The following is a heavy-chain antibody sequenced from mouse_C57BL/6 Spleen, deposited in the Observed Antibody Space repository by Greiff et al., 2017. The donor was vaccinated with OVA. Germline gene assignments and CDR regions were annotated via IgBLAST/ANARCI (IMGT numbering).Heavy chain of an antibody. V-gene: IGHV1-76*01. CDR3: AKTWYNGSHAY. D-gene: IGHD2-1*01. J-gene: IGHJ3*01. Sequence: QVQLQQSGAELVRPGASVKLSCKASGYTFTAYYINWVKQRPGQGLEWIARIYPGSGTTYYTDKIMGKATLTAEKSSSTAYMQLSSLTAEETAVYFWAKTWYNGSHAYWGQGTLVTVSA. CDR1: GYTFTAYY. CDR2: IYPGSGTT.